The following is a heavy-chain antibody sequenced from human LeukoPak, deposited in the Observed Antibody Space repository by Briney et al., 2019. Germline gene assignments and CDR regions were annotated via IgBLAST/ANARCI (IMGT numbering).Heavy chain of an antibody. D-gene: IGHD3-10*01. CDR3: ARHYYGSGSYYLDY. CDR2: IYPGDSDT. J-gene: IGHJ4*02. Sequence: GESLKIPCQGSGYRFTNYWIGWVRQMPGKGLEWMGLIYPGDSDTRYSPSFQGQVTISADKSISTAYLQWSSLKASDTAMYYCARHYYGSGSYYLDYWGQGTLVTVSS. V-gene: IGHV5-51*01. CDR1: GYRFTNYW.